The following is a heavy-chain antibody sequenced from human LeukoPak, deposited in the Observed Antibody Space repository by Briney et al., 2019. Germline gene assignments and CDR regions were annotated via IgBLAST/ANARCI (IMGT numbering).Heavy chain of an antibody. CDR2: TNPNSGDT. CDR3: ARGPLEYCSGGTCYSGRNWFDP. Sequence: GASVKVSCKASGYILTDYYMHWVRQAPGQGLEWMGWTNPNSGDTNYAQKFQGRVTMTRDTSISTVYMELRRLRYDDTAAYYCARGPLEYCSGGTCYSGRNWFDPWGQGTLVTVSS. D-gene: IGHD2-15*01. V-gene: IGHV1-2*02. J-gene: IGHJ5*02. CDR1: GYILTDYY.